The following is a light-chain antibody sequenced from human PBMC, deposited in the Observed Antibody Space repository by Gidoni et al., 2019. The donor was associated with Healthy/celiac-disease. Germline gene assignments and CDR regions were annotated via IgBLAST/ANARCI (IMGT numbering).Light chain of an antibody. CDR3: QKYNSAPWT. Sequence: DIQMTQSPSSLSASVGDRVTITCRASQGISNYVAWYQQKPGKVPKLLIYAASTVQSGVTSRIGGSGSGTDFTLTISILQPEDVATYYCQKYNSAPWTFGQGTKVEIK. CDR1: QGISNY. CDR2: AAS. J-gene: IGKJ1*01. V-gene: IGKV1-27*01.